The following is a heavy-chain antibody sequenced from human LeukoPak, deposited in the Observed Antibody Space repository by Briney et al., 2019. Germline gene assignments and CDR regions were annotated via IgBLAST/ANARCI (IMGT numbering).Heavy chain of an antibody. D-gene: IGHD2-8*01. CDR2: ISSDGYSK. CDR3: AREGGDCNIGVCQPYFDN. J-gene: IGHJ4*02. Sequence: GGSLRLSCAATGFTFSSYGMHWVRQAPGKGLEWVTVISSDGYSKFYADSVKGRFTISTDNSKNPLYLQMNSLRPEDTAIYYCAREGGDCNIGVCQPYFDNWGQGTLVTVSS. CDR1: GFTFSSYG. V-gene: IGHV3-30*19.